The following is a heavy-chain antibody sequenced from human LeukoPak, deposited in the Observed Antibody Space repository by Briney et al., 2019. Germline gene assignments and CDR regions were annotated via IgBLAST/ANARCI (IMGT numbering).Heavy chain of an antibody. CDR2: ISSSGSTI. D-gene: IGHD6-13*01. V-gene: IGHV3-48*03. J-gene: IGHJ4*02. Sequence: GGSLRLSCAASGFTFSSYEMNWVRQAPGKGLEWVSYISSSGSTIYYADSVKGRFTISRDNAKNSLYLQMNSLRAEDTAVYYCAREVAAALSDHWGQGTLVTVSS. CDR3: AREVAAALSDH. CDR1: GFTFSSYE.